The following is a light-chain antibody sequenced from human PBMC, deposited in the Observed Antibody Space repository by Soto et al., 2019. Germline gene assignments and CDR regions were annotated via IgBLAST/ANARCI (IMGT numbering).Light chain of an antibody. J-gene: IGKJ1*01. CDR3: QQYNNWLWT. Sequence: EIVMTQSPATVSVSPGERATLSCRASQSVNSNLVWYHHKPGQAPRLLIYGASTRATGIPARFSGSGSGTDFTLTISSLQSEDFALYYCQQYNNWLWTFGQGTRVEIK. V-gene: IGKV3-15*01. CDR2: GAS. CDR1: QSVNSN.